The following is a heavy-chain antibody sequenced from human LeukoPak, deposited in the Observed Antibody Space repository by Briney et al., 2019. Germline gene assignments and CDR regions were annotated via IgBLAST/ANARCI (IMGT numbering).Heavy chain of an antibody. CDR3: ARDNSGWYAPNYYYYYGMDV. J-gene: IGHJ6*02. D-gene: IGHD6-19*01. Sequence: SETLSLTCTVSGGSISSYYWSWIRQPPGKGLEWLGYIYYSGSTNYNPSLKSRVTISVDTSKNQFSLKLSSVTAADTAVYYCARDNSGWYAPNYYYYYGMDVWGQGTTVTVSS. CDR1: GGSISSYY. V-gene: IGHV4-59*01. CDR2: IYYSGST.